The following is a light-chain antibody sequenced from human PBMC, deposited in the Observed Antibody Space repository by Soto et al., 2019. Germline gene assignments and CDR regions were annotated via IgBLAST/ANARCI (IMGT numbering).Light chain of an antibody. CDR3: SSYRSSTTFV. CDR1: SSEVGAYNY. Sequence: QSALTQPASGSGSPGQSITISCTGTSSEVGAYNYVSWYQQYPGKAPKVIIFEVCKRPSGVSSRFSGSKSGDTASLTISGLQAEDEADYYCSSYRSSTTFVFGTGTKVTVL. CDR2: EVC. J-gene: IGLJ1*01. V-gene: IGLV2-14*01.